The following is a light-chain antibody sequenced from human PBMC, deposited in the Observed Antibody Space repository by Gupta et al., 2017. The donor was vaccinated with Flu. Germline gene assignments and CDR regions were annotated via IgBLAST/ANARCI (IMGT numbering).Light chain of an antibody. CDR3: QQNDNIASWT. CDR2: AAS. CDR1: QNINKN. J-gene: IGKJ1*01. Sequence: DIQMTQSPSSLSASVGDRVTISCRASQNINKNLNWYQQKPGKAPKLLIHAASTWHSGVPSRFGGSGFGKYFTLTISSRQPDDFASYYCQQNDNIASWTFGQGTKVEI. V-gene: IGKV1-39*01.